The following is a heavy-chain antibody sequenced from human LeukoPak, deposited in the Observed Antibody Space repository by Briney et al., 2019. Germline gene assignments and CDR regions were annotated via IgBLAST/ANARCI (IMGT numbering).Heavy chain of an antibody. V-gene: IGHV3-30*04. CDR1: GFTFSSCA. J-gene: IGHJ4*02. D-gene: IGHD1-26*01. Sequence: GRSLRLSCAASGFTFSSCALHWVRQAPGKGLEWVAVISYDGSNKYYADSVKGRFTISRDNSKNTVYLQMNSLRAEDTAVYYCARDPSGRYYSNLDYWGQGTLVTVSS. CDR2: ISYDGSNK. CDR3: ARDPSGRYYSNLDY.